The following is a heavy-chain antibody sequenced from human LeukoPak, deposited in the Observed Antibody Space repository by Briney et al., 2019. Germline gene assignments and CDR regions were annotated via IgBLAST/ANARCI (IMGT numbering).Heavy chain of an antibody. D-gene: IGHD3-10*01. V-gene: IGHV1-69*05. J-gene: IGHJ4*02. Sequence: SVKVSCEASGGTFSSYAISWVRQAPGQGLEWMGGIIPIFGTANYAQKFQGRVTITTDESTSTAYMELSSLRSEDTAVYYCARDLGNYYGSGSYSDPDYWGQGTLVTVSS. CDR3: ARDLGNYYGSGSYSDPDY. CDR2: IIPIFGTA. CDR1: GGTFSSYA.